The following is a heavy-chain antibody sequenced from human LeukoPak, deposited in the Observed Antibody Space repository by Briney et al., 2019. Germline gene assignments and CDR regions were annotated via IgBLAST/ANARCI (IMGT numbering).Heavy chain of an antibody. V-gene: IGHV4-39*07. D-gene: IGHD6-19*01. J-gene: IGHJ4*02. CDR2: IYYSGST. CDR1: GGFISSSSYY. Sequence: SETLSLTCTVSGGFISSSSYYWGWIRQPPGKGLEWIGSIYYSGSTYYNPSLKSRVTISVDTSKNQFSLKLSSVTAADTAVYYCARAAGCIAFDYWGQGTLVTVSS. CDR3: ARAAGCIAFDY.